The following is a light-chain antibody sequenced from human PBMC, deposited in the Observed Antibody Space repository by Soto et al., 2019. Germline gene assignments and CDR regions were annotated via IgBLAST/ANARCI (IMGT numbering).Light chain of an antibody. CDR3: QSYDNRLSGSVV. CDR1: SSNIGAGYV. J-gene: IGLJ2*01. Sequence: QSALTQPPSVSGAPGQRVTISCTGSSSNIGAGYVVHWYQQLPGTAPKLLIYDNSNRPSGVPDRFFASKSGTSASLAITGLQAEDEADYYCQSYDNRLSGSVVFGGGTQLTVL. V-gene: IGLV1-40*01. CDR2: DNS.